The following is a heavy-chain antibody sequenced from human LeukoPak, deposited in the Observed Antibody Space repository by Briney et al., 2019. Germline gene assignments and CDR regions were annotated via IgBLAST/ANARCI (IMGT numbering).Heavy chain of an antibody. CDR2: IYPHDSDT. CDR3: ARLATGHSFDF. J-gene: IGHJ4*02. Sequence: GESLKISCQGSGYRFVNFWIGWVRQTPGRGLEWMGIIYPHDSDTRYSPSFQGQVTISADKSISTAFLQWSSPKASDTAMYFCARLATGHSFDFWGQGTLVTVFS. V-gene: IGHV5-51*01. CDR1: GYRFVNFW.